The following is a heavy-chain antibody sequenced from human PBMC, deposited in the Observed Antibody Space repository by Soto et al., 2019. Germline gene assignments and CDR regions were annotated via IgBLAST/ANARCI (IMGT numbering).Heavy chain of an antibody. V-gene: IGHV3-11*01. CDR1: GFTFSDYY. Sequence: GGSLRLSCAASGFTFSDYYMSWIRQAPGKGLEWVSYISSSGSTIYYADSVKGRFTISRDNAKNSLYLQMNSLRAEDTAVYYCARLPADIPEYYYYYYGMDVWGQGTTVTVSS. CDR3: ARLPADIPEYYYYYYGMDV. CDR2: ISSSGSTI. J-gene: IGHJ6*02.